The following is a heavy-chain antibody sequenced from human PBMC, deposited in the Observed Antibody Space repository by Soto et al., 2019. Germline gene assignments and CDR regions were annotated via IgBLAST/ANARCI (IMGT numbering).Heavy chain of an antibody. D-gene: IGHD2-21*02. Sequence: EVQVVESGGGLVQPGGSLRLSCAASGFTVSSNYMNWVRQAPGKGLEWVSIIYSDATTYYAESVKGRFTISRDMSKNTLYLQMNILRAEDTALYYCLVTGPLYYMDVWGKGTTVTVSS. J-gene: IGHJ6*03. CDR1: GFTVSSNY. CDR2: IYSDATT. CDR3: LVTGPLYYMDV. V-gene: IGHV3-66*01.